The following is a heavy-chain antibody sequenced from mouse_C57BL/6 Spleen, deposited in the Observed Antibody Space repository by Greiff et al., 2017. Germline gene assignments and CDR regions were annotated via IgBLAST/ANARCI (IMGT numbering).Heavy chain of an antibody. V-gene: IGHV1-81*01. CDR3: ARHDYDTWFAY. D-gene: IGHD2-4*01. J-gene: IGHJ3*01. CDR2: IYPRSGNT. Sequence: QVQLQKSGAELARPGASVKLSCKASGYTFTSYGISWVKQRTGQGLEWIGEIYPRSGNTYYNEKFKGKATLTADKSSSTAYMELRSLTSEDSAVYFCARHDYDTWFAYWGQGTLVTVSA. CDR1: GYTFTSYG.